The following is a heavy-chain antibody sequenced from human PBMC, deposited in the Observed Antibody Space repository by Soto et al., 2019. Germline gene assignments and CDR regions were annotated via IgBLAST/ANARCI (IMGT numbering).Heavy chain of an antibody. V-gene: IGHV4-39*01. CDR2: IYYSGST. J-gene: IGHJ5*02. CDR3: ASRIQLYSSSHRWFDP. Sequence: SETLSLTCTVSCGSISSSSYYWGWIRQPPGKGLEWIGSIYYSGSTYYNPSLKSRVTISVDTSKNQFSLKLSSVTAADTAVYYCASRIQLYSSSHRWFDPWGQGTLVTVSS. D-gene: IGHD6-13*01. CDR1: CGSISSSSYY.